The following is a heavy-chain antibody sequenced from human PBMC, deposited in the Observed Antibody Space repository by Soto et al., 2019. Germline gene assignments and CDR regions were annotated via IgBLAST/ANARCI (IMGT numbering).Heavy chain of an antibody. J-gene: IGHJ5*02. D-gene: IGHD2-15*01. CDR1: GYTFTSYD. CDR2: ISTYNGNT. V-gene: IGHV1-18*01. Sequence: QVQLVQSGAEMKKPGASVKVSCKASGYTFTSYDISWVRQAPGQGLEWMGWISTYNGNTNYAQKLQGRVTMTTDTSTSTAYMELRSLRSDDTAVYYCARGFRVAATRWWFDPWGQGTLVTVSS. CDR3: ARGFRVAATRWWFDP.